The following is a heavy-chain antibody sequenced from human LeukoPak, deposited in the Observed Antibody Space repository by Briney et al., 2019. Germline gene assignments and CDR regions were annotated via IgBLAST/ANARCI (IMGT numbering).Heavy chain of an antibody. Sequence: ASVKVSCKASGYTFTSYDINWVRQATGQGLEWMGWMNPNSGNTGYAQKFQGRVTMTRNTSISTAYMELSSLRSEDTAMYYCARAYMRTAAAEYWGQGTLVTVSS. CDR2: MNPNSGNT. J-gene: IGHJ4*02. D-gene: IGHD6-13*01. CDR1: GYTFTSYD. CDR3: ARAYMRTAAAEY. V-gene: IGHV1-8*01.